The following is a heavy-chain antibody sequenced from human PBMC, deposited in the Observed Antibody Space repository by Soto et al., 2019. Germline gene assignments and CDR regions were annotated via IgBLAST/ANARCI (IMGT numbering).Heavy chain of an antibody. J-gene: IGHJ3*02. CDR3: ARLPVDAFDI. CDR1: GGSIRSYY. D-gene: IGHD4-4*01. Sequence: SETLSLTCTVSGGSIRSYYWSWIRQPPGRVLECIVYMYDSGXAXXXXXXXXXXXXSXDTXXKQXXXXXAXXXXXXTAVYYCARLPVDAFDIWGKGTMVTVS. CDR2: MYDSGXA. V-gene: IGHV4-59*08.